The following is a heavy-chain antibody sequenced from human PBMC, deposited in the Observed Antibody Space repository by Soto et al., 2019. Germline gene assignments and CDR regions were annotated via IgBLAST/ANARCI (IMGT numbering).Heavy chain of an antibody. V-gene: IGHV1-24*01. CDR2: FDPEDGET. CDR1: GYTLTELS. Sequence: ASVKVSCKVSGYTLTELSMHWVRQAHGKGLEWMGGFDPEDGETIYAQKFQGRVTMNEDTSTDTAYMELSSLRSEDTAVYYCATSQAGWFDPWGQGTLVTVSS. CDR3: ATSQAGWFDP. J-gene: IGHJ5*02.